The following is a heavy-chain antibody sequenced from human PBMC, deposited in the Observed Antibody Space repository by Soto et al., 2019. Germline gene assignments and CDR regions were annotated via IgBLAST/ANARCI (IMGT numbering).Heavy chain of an antibody. D-gene: IGHD1-26*01. Sequence: SETLSLTCTVSGVPVSSGSNHWSWIRQPPGKGLEWIGYISHSGNTDYSPSLESRAIISIDTSKNQFSLKLSSVTAADTAVYYFARVSGSYYYGMDVWGQGTTVTVSS. J-gene: IGHJ6*02. V-gene: IGHV4-61*01. CDR2: ISHSGNT. CDR1: GVPVSSGSNH. CDR3: ARVSGSYYYGMDV.